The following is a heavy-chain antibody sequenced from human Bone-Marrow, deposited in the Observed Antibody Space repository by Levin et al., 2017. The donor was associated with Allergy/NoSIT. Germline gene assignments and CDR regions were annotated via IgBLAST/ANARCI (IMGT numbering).Heavy chain of an antibody. CDR2: SRNRARRYTT. CDR3: ARTTPGSGDFNY. J-gene: IGHJ4*02. D-gene: IGHD1-26*01. V-gene: IGHV3-72*01. Sequence: GESLKISCAVFGFTFSDHYIDWVRQAPGKGLEWVARSRNRARRYTTDYAASVKGRFTISRDDSQKLSFLQMSSLKTEDTALYYCARTTPGSGDFNYWGQGTLVTVSS. CDR1: GFTFSDHY.